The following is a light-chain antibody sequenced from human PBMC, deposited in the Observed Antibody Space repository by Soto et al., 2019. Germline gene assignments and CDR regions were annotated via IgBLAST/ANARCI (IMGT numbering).Light chain of an antibody. Sequence: EIVLTQSPGTLSLSPGERATLSCRASQSISSSYLGRYQQKPGQGPRLLIYGASSRATGIPDRFSGSGSGTDFTLRISRLEPEDSAVYYCQQYGSSPTFGGGTKVDIK. CDR1: QSISSSY. J-gene: IGKJ4*01. V-gene: IGKV3-20*01. CDR3: QQYGSSPT. CDR2: GAS.